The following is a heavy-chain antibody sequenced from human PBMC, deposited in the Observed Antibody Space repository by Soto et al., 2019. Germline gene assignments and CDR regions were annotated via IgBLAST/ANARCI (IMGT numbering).Heavy chain of an antibody. CDR3: ARRYGGATDY. CDR1: GGSISSYY. V-gene: IGHV4-59*08. Sequence: QVQLQESGPGLVKPSETLSLTCTVSGGSISSYYWSWIRQPPGKGLEWIGYIYYSGSTNYNPSLESRVTLAVDTSKNQFSLKLSSVTAADAAVYYCARRYGGATDYWGQGTLVTVSS. D-gene: IGHD3-16*01. J-gene: IGHJ4*02. CDR2: IYYSGST.